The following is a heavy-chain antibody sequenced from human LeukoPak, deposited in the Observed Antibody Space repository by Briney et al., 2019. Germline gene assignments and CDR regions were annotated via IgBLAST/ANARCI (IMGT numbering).Heavy chain of an antibody. V-gene: IGHV3-74*01. CDR3: ASDSYSPEYFQH. CDR2: IHSDGSNT. Sequence: GGSLRLSCAASGLTFNRYWKHWVRQAPGKGLMWVSRIHSDGSNTTYADSVKGRFTISRDNAKNTLYLQMNSLRAEDTAVYYCASDSYSPEYFQHWGQGTLVTVSS. CDR1: GLTFNRYW. J-gene: IGHJ1*01. D-gene: IGHD2-15*01.